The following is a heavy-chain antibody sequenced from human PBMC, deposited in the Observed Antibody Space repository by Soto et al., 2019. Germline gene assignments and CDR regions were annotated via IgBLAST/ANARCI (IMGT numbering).Heavy chain of an antibody. CDR1: GYTFTNYA. CDR2: INGGNGST. CDR3: ARGRGTGWYDY. V-gene: IGHV1-3*01. D-gene: IGHD6-19*01. Sequence: QVQLVQSGAEVKKPGASVKVSCKASGYTFTNYAMHWVRQAPGQRLEWMGWINGGNGSTKFSQSFQDRVTITRDTSASTAYMGLSSLTSEDTAVYYCARGRGTGWYDYWGQGTLVPVSS. J-gene: IGHJ4*02.